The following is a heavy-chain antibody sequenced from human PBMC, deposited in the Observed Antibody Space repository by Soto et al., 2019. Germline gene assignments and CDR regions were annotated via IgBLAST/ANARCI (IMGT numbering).Heavy chain of an antibody. D-gene: IGHD2-8*01. CDR2: IYYSGST. CDR3: ARHEAWGGKDIVLMVYANFDY. V-gene: IGHV4-39*01. J-gene: IGHJ4*02. CDR1: GGSISSSSYY. Sequence: ASETLSLTCTVSGGSISSSSYYWGWIRQPPGKGLEWIGSIYYSGSTYYNPSLKSRVTISVDTSKNQFSLKLSSVTAADTAVYYCARHEAWGGKDIVLMVYANFDYWGQGTLVTVSS.